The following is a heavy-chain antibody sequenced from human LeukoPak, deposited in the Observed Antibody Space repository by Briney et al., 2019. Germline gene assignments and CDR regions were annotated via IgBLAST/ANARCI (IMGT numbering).Heavy chain of an antibody. V-gene: IGHV4-31*03. CDR2: IYYGGST. CDR3: ARGARVYQLLLHNWFDP. D-gene: IGHD2-2*01. J-gene: IGHJ5*02. CDR1: GGSISSGGYS. Sequence: PSETLSLTCTVPGGSISSGGYSWSWIRQHPGKGLEWIRYIYYGGSTYYNPSLKSRVTISVDTSKNQFSLKLSSVTAADTAEYYCARGARVYQLLLHNWFDPWGQGTLVTVSS.